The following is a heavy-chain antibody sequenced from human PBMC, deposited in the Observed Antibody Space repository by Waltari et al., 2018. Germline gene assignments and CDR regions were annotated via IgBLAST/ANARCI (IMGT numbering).Heavy chain of an antibody. V-gene: IGHV4-34*01. Sequence: QVQLQQWGAGLLKPSGTLSLTCAVYGGSFSGYSWSWIRQPPGKGLEWIGEINHSGSTNYNPSLKSRVTISVDTSKNQFSLKLGSVTAADTAVYYCAGLLWFSLGVWGQGTTVTVSS. J-gene: IGHJ6*02. CDR1: GGSFSGYS. CDR3: AGLLWFSLGV. CDR2: INHSGST. D-gene: IGHD3-10*01.